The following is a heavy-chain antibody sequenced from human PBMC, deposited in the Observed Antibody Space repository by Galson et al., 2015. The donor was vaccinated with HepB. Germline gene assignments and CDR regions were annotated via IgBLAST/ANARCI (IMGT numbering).Heavy chain of an antibody. CDR1: GFIVSSHY. Sequence: SLRLFCAASGFIVSSHYMTWVRQTPGRGLEWVSVIFGGDSTYYADSVKGRFTISRDNSKNTVYLQMNSLGAGDSALYYCARGLGTRFSNSWYFYDGMDVWGQGTTVIVSS. CDR3: ARGLGTRFSNSWYFYDGMDV. V-gene: IGHV3-66*01. J-gene: IGHJ6*02. CDR2: IFGGDST. D-gene: IGHD2/OR15-2a*01.